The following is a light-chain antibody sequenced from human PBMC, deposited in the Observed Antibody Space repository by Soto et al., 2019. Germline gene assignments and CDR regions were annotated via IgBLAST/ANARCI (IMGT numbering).Light chain of an antibody. V-gene: IGKV1-39*01. J-gene: IGKJ3*01. CDR3: LRSYTAPFT. CDR1: QSIGTS. Sequence: DFQMTQSPSSLSASVGDRVSITCRASQSIGTSLNWYQQKPGKAPKLLIYSASILKGGGPSRFRGSGSGTDFTLTFSSLQPVDFATCYCLRSYTAPFTLGPGTKVPVK. CDR2: SAS.